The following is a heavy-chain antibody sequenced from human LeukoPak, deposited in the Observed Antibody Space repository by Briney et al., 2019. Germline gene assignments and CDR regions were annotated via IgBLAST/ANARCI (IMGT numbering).Heavy chain of an antibody. CDR2: IIPAFGRP. CDR1: GGTFSNYD. V-gene: IGHV1-69*01. Sequence: ASVKVSCKASGGTFSNYDITWLRQAPGQGLEWMGGIIPAFGRPDYAQKYRDRVTITADESTSTAYMEVRSLTSEDTAVYYCAKGGSYTTGWYADSWGQGTLVTVSS. CDR3: AKGGSYTTGWYADS. D-gene: IGHD6-19*01. J-gene: IGHJ5*01.